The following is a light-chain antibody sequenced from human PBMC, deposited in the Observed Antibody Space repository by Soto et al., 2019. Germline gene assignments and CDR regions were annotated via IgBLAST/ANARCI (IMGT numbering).Light chain of an antibody. V-gene: IGLV2-8*01. Sequence: QSVLTQPPSASWSPGQSVTISCTGTSSDVGGYNFVSWYQQHPGKAPRVLIYEVSERPSGVPDRFSGSKSGNTASLTVSGLQAEDEADYYCSSFAGTNNLVFGTGTKVTVL. J-gene: IGLJ1*01. CDR1: SSDVGGYNF. CDR2: EVS. CDR3: SSFAGTNNLV.